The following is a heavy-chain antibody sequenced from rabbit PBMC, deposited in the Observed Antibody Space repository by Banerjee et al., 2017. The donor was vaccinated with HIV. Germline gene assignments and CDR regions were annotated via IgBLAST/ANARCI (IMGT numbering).Heavy chain of an antibody. V-gene: IGHV1S40*01. D-gene: IGHD1-1*01. Sequence: QSLEESGGDLVKPGASLTLTCTASGFSFSSYYYMCWVRQAPGKGLEWIACIYAGSSGSTYYASWAKGRFTISKTSSTTVDLKMTSLTAADTATYFCTRGSSGMWYFDLWGPGTLVTVS. J-gene: IGHJ4*01. CDR1: GFSFSSYYY. CDR3: TRGSSGMWYFDL. CDR2: IYAGSSGST.